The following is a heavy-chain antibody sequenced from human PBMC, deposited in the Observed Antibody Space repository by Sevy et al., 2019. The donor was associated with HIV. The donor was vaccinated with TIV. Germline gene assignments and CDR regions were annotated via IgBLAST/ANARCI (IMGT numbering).Heavy chain of an antibody. CDR2: MRSKSDGGAI. V-gene: IGHV3-15*01. D-gene: IGHD3-22*01. Sequence: GGSLRLSCVASGFNFNNAWMSWVRQAPGKGLEWVGRMRSKSDGGAIDYAPPVRGRFTISRDDLKNMLYLQLNSLKSEDTAMYYCATGSPGPTRNDYYGSGYYHWGQGTLVTVSS. CDR3: ATGSPGPTRNDYYGSGYYH. J-gene: IGHJ4*02. CDR1: GFNFNNAW.